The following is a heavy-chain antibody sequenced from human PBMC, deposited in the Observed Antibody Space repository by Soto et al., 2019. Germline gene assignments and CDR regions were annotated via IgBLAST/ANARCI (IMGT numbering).Heavy chain of an antibody. CDR1: GYSFTNYG. Sequence: QDQLVQSGVEVKKPGASVKVSCKASGYSFTNYGITWVRQAPGQGFEWMGWISAYNGNTNYAQKFQGRVTMTTDASTGQAYLELGGPGSGEPGGYLWGGDRGGAPPGAGNPPLYYSMGAWGKGATVP. CDR3: GGDRGGAPPGAGNPPLYYSMGA. J-gene: IGHJ6*03. V-gene: IGHV1-18*01. CDR2: ISAYNGNT. D-gene: IGHD6-19*01.